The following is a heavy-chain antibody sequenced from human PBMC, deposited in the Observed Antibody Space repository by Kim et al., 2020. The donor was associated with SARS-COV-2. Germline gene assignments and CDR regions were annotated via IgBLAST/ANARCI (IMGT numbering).Heavy chain of an antibody. CDR3: ARATYYYYYGMDV. V-gene: IGHV4-34*01. J-gene: IGHJ6*02. CDR2: INHSGST. CDR1: GGSFSGYY. Sequence: SETLSLTCAVYGGSFSGYYWSWIRQPPGKGLEWIGEINHSGSTNYNPSLKSRVTISVDTSKNQFSLKLSSVTAADTAVYYCARATYYYYYGMDVWGQGTTVTVSS.